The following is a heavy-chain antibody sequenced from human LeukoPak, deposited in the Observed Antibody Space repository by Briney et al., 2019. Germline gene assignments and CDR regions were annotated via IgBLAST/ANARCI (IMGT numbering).Heavy chain of an antibody. D-gene: IGHD3-10*01. CDR1: GGSVSSDS. V-gene: IGHV4-59*08. CDR3: ARHGKMNLVRGAFWYFEL. CDR2: IYNTGSS. Sequence: PSETRSLTCTVSGGSVSSDSWNWIRQPPGKGLEWIEYIYNTGSSNHNPSLKNRVTISVNKSKSQLSLNLTAVTVADTAINYCARHGKMNLVRGAFWYFELWGRGTLVTVSS. J-gene: IGHJ2*01.